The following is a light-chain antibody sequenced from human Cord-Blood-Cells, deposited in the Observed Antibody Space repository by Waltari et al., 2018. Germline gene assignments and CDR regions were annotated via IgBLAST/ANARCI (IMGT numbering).Light chain of an antibody. Sequence: QSVLTQPPSASGTPGQRVTISCSGSSSNIGSNYVYWYQQLPGTAPKLLIYRNKRRPSGVPDRFSGSKSGTSASLAISGLRSEDEADYYCAAWDDSLSGPVVFGGGTKLTVL. CDR2: RNK. V-gene: IGLV1-47*01. J-gene: IGLJ2*01. CDR1: SSNIGSNY. CDR3: AAWDDSLSGPVV.